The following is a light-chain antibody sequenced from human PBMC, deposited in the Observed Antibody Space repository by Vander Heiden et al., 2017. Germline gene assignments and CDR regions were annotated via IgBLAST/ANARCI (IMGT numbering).Light chain of an antibody. CDR1: QSISSY. CDR3: QQGYSTTWT. CDR2: AAC. V-gene: IGKV1-39*01. Sequence: DTQSTHPLSSLSASVGDRVTITCRASQSISSYVNWHQQKPGKAPQLLNYAACSLQSGVPSRCSSRGSRTDFTLTISSLQPEDFANYYCQQGYSTTWTFGQGTKVEIK. J-gene: IGKJ1*01.